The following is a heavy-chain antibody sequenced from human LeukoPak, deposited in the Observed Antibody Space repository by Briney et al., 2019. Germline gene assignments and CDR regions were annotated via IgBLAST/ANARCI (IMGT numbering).Heavy chain of an antibody. CDR3: ARDRSGSGDY. CDR2: ITSNGDNA. CDR1: GFTFSTYA. J-gene: IGHJ4*02. Sequence: PGGSLRLSCAASGFTFSTYAMHWVRQAPGEGLEYVSSITSNGDNAFYANSVKGRFTISRDNSKNTLYLQMGSLRAEDMAVYYCARDRSGSGDYWGQGTLVTVS. D-gene: IGHD2-15*01. V-gene: IGHV3-64*01.